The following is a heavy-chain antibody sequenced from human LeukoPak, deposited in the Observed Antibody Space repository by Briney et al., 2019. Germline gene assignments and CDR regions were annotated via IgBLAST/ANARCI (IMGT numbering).Heavy chain of an antibody. CDR2: ISYDGSNK. CDR3: ANTVQEYYYDTFDY. CDR1: GFTFSSYG. V-gene: IGHV3-30*18. J-gene: IGHJ4*02. D-gene: IGHD3-9*01. Sequence: GGSLRLSCAASGFTFSSYGMHWVRQAPGKGLEWVAVISYDGSNKYYADSVKGRFTISRDNSKNTLYLQMNSLRAGDTAVYYCANTVQEYYYDTFDYWGQGTLVTVSS.